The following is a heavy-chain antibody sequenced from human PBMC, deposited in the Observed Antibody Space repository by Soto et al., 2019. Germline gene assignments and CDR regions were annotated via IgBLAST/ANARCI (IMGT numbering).Heavy chain of an antibody. CDR3: AKVKGSRFLEWLSDFDY. D-gene: IGHD3-3*01. CDR1: VFTFSSYG. Sequence: GGSLRLSCAASVFTFSSYGMHWVRQAPGKGLEWVAVISYDGSNKYYADSVKGRFTISRDNSKNTLYLQMNSLRAEDTAVYYCAKVKGSRFLEWLSDFDYWGQGTLVTVSS. J-gene: IGHJ4*02. CDR2: ISYDGSNK. V-gene: IGHV3-30*18.